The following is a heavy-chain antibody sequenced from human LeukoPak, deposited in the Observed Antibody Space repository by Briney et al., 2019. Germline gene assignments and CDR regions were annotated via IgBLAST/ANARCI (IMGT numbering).Heavy chain of an antibody. Sequence: GGSLRLSCAASGFTFSSYAMSWVRQAPGRGLEWVSAISGSGGSTYYADSVKGRFTISRDNSKNTLYLQMNSLRAEDTAVYYCARDGDDSSAFDYWGQGTLVTVSS. CDR2: ISGSGGST. V-gene: IGHV3-23*01. D-gene: IGHD3-22*01. CDR3: ARDGDDSSAFDY. J-gene: IGHJ4*02. CDR1: GFTFSSYA.